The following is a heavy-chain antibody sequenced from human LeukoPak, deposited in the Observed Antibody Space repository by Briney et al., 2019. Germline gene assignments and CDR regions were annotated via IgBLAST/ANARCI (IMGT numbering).Heavy chain of an antibody. D-gene: IGHD3-9*01. CDR3: ARGGRYLDWLFPFVY. J-gene: IGHJ4*02. CDR1: GYTFTSYG. V-gene: IGHV1-18*04. Sequence: ASVKVSCKASGYTFTSYGISWVRQAPGQGLEWMGWISAYNGNTNYAQKLQGRVTMTTDTSTSTAYMELRSLRSDDTAVYYCARGGRYLDWLFPFVYWGQGTLVTVSS. CDR2: ISAYNGNT.